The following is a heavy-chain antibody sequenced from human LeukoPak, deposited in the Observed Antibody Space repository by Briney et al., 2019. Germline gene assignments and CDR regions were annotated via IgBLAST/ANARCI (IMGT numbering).Heavy chain of an antibody. J-gene: IGHJ4*02. D-gene: IGHD3-10*01. CDR1: GGSFSGYY. CDR3: AGGGGPDGAASY. V-gene: IGHV4-34*01. Sequence: SETLSLTCAVYGGSFSGYYWSWIRQPPGKGLEWIGEINHSGSTNYNPSLKSRVTISVDTSKNQFSLKLSSVTAADTAVYYCAGGGGPDGAASYWGQGTLVTVSS. CDR2: INHSGST.